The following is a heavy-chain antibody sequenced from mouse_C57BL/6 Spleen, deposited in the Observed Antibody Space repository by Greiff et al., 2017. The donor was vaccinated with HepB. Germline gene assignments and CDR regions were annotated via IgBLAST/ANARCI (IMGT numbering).Heavy chain of an antibody. J-gene: IGHJ3*01. CDR2: INPNNGGT. V-gene: IGHV1-18*01. CDR3: ARSRGWEAWFAY. Sequence: EVQLQQSGPELVKPGASVKIPCKASGYTFTDYNMDWVKQSHGKSLEWIGDINPNNGGTIYNQKFKGKATLTVDKSSSTAYMEIRRLTSEDTAVYDCARSRGWEAWFAYWGQGTLVTVSA. D-gene: IGHD3-3*01. CDR1: GYTFTDYN.